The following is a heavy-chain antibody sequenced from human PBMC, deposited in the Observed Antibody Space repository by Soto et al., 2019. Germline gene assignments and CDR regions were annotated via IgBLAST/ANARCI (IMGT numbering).Heavy chain of an antibody. J-gene: IGHJ6*02. V-gene: IGHV4-34*01. CDR3: ARDPKRIAVAGTGYYYGMDV. CDR2: INHSGST. CDR1: GGSFSGYY. Sequence: QVQLQQWGAGLLKPSETLSLTCAVYGGSFSGYYRSWIRQPPGKGLEWIGEINHSGSTNYNPSLXXXPSXXXRVTIPVDTSXXQXPXXLSSVTAADTAVYYCARDPKRIAVAGTGYYYGMDVWGQGTTVTVSS. D-gene: IGHD6-19*01.